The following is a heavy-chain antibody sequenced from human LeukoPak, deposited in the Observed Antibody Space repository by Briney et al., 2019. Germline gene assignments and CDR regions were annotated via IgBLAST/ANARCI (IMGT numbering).Heavy chain of an antibody. CDR2: IIPIFGTA. V-gene: IGHV1-69*13. CDR1: GGTFSSYA. D-gene: IGHD3-22*01. Sequence: SVKVSCKASGGTFSSYAISWVRQAPGQGLEWMGGIIPIFGTANYAQKFQGRVTITADESTSTAHMELSSLRSEDTAVYYCARSGDTMIVRIGYFDYWGQGTLVTVSS. CDR3: ARSGDTMIVRIGYFDY. J-gene: IGHJ4*02.